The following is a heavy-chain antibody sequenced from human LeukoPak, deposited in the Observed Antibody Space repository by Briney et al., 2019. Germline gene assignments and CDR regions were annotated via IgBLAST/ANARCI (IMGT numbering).Heavy chain of an antibody. CDR2: ISYDGSNK. J-gene: IGHJ4*02. CDR1: GFTFSSYG. V-gene: IGHV3-30*18. Sequence: PGGSLRLSCAASGFTFSSYGMHWVRQAPGKGLEWVAVISYDGSNKYYADSVKGRFTISRDNSKNTLYLQMNSLRAEDTAVYYCAKDLRYCSGGSCYSPFDYWGQGTLDTVSS. D-gene: IGHD2-15*01. CDR3: AKDLRYCSGGSCYSPFDY.